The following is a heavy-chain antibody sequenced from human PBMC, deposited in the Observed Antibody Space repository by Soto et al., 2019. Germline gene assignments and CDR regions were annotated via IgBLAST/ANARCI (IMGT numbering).Heavy chain of an antibody. CDR1: GGSISSGGYF. J-gene: IGHJ2*01. CDR2: IYYSGST. Sequence: PSETLSLTCTVSGGSISSGGYFWSWIRQHPGKGLEWIGYIYYSGSTYYNPSLKSRVTISVDTSKNQFSLKLSSVTAADTAVYYCARDVDTAMVQEDWYFDLGGRGTLVTVSS. D-gene: IGHD5-18*01. V-gene: IGHV4-31*03. CDR3: ARDVDTAMVQEDWYFDL.